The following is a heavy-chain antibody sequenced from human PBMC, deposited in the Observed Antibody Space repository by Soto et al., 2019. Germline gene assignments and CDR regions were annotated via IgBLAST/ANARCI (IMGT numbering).Heavy chain of an antibody. CDR2: IYYSGST. J-gene: IGHJ6*02. CDR3: GRGQTAIDV. CDR1: GGTITGGDHF. D-gene: IGHD5-18*01. V-gene: IGHV4-30-4*01. Sequence: PSETLGLSCSVSGGTITGGDHFWSWVRQSPGKGLEWLGYIYYSGSTYYNPSLKGRVMMTIDTSKHQLSLNLSSVTAADTAVFYCGRGQTAIDVWGQGTTVTVSS.